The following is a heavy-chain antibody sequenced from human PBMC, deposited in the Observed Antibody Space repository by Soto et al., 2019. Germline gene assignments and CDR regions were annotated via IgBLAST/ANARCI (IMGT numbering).Heavy chain of an antibody. D-gene: IGHD6-19*01. Sequence: GASVKVSCKASGYTFTSYGISWVRQAPGQGLEWMGWISAYNGNTNYAQKLQGRVTMTTDTSTSTAYMELRSLRSDDTAVYYCARDISGWYGRRPIDYWGQGTLVTVSS. V-gene: IGHV1-18*01. CDR1: GYTFTSYG. CDR2: ISAYNGNT. J-gene: IGHJ4*02. CDR3: ARDISGWYGRRPIDY.